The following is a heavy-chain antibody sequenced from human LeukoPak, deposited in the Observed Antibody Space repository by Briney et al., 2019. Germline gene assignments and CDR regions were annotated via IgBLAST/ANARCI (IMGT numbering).Heavy chain of an antibody. J-gene: IGHJ4*02. D-gene: IGHD3-22*01. CDR1: GITLSNYG. CDR3: AKRRVVIRVILVGFHKDAYYFDS. V-gene: IGHV3-23*01. Sequence: GRSLRLSCAVSGITLSNYGMRWVRQAPGKWLEWGAGISDSGGRTNYAESVKGRFTISRDNPNNTLELQMHRLRAEDTAVYFCAKRRVVIRVILVGFHKDAYYFDSWGQGALITVSS. CDR2: ISDSGGRT.